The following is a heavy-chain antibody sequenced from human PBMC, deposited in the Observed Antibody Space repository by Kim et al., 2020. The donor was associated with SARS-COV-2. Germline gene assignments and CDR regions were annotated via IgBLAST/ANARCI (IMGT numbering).Heavy chain of an antibody. CDR3: ARAVVISFLWFDP. CDR2: ISSSSTVM. CDR1: GFPFGTHG. J-gene: IGHJ5*02. Sequence: GGSLRLSCTGSGFPFGTHGMHWVRQAPGKGLEWIAYISSSSTVMSYADSVKGRFSISRDNDKNSMYLQMKNLRDEDTAVYYCARAVVISFLWFDPWGQGTQVTVSS. D-gene: IGHD3-22*01. V-gene: IGHV3-48*02.